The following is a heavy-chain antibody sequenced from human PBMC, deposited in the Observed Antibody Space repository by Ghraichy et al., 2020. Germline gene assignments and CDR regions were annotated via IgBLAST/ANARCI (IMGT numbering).Heavy chain of an antibody. J-gene: IGHJ3*01. CDR1: GHTFTSYY. D-gene: IGHD3-22*01. V-gene: IGHV1-46*01. Sequence: VKVSCKASGHTFTSYYMHWVRQAPGQGLEWMGIINPSGGTTSYAQKFQGRVTMSRDTSTSTVYMDLSSLRSEDTAVYYCAREPFYYDSSGWHKAFDLWGQGTMVTVSS. CDR3: AREPFYYDSSGWHKAFDL. CDR2: INPSGGTT.